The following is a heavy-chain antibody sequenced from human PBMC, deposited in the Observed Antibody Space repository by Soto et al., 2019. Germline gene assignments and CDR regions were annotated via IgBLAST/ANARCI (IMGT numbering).Heavy chain of an antibody. Sequence: QVHLVESGGGVVQPGRSLRLSCAASGLSFSTHAMHWVRQAPGKGLEWVAVIWYDGRNKYYGDSVEGRFTISRDNSNNTLYLQMNSLRAEDTAVYYCARDGVPGLAPNYYFDFWGQGTLVTVSS. V-gene: IGHV3-33*01. CDR1: GLSFSTHA. D-gene: IGHD3-10*01. CDR2: IWYDGRNK. J-gene: IGHJ4*02. CDR3: ARDGVPGLAPNYYFDF.